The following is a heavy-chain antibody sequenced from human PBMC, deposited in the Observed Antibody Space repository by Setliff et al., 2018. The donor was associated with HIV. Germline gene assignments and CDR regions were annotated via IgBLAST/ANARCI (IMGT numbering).Heavy chain of an antibody. CDR1: DDPINSFY. V-gene: IGHV4-4*09. J-gene: IGHJ4*02. D-gene: IGHD3-22*01. Sequence: NPSETLSLTCTVSDDPINSFYWSWIRQPPGKGLEWIGYIYTSGSTNYNPSLEGRVTISVDTSKNQFSLKLSSATAADTAVYYCARTPEDYDQYFFDRWGQGTLVTVSS. CDR2: IYTSGST. CDR3: ARTPEDYDQYFFDR.